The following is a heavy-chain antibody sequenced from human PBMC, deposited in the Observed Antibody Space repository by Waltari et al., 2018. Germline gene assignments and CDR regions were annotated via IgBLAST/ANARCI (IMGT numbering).Heavy chain of an antibody. V-gene: IGHV3-23*01. CDR1: RLTFSSYG. Sequence: EVQLLESGGGLVQPGGSLRLSCAASRLTFSSYGMSWVRQAPGKGLEWVTGISSSGGSTYYADSVKVRLTISRDNSKNTPYLQMNSLRAGDTAVYYCAKDGPRGYSYHYRGDAFDIWGQGTMVTVSS. CDR2: ISSSGGST. J-gene: IGHJ3*02. CDR3: AKDGPRGYSYHYRGDAFDI. D-gene: IGHD5-18*01.